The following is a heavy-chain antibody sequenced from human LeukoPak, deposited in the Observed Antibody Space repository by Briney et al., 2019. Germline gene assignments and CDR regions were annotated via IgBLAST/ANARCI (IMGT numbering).Heavy chain of an antibody. CDR2: INPNGGAT. D-gene: IGHD1-1*01. V-gene: IGHV1-2*02. Sequence: ASVKVSCTVSVYTFSTYYLHWVRQAPGQGLEWMGWINPNGGATNYAKKFQGRVTMTRNMSISTDFMELSALTSDDTATYYCSRDVTRGGDYWGQGTLVTVSS. CDR3: SRDVTRGGDY. CDR1: VYTFSTYY. J-gene: IGHJ4*02.